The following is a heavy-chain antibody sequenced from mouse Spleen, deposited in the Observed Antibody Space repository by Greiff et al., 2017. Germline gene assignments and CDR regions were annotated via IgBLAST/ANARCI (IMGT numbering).Heavy chain of an antibody. D-gene: IGHD1-1*01. CDR3: AITTGVGPFDY. Sequence: LVESGAELVKPGASVKLSCTASGFTINDYSMHWVKQRTEQGLEWIGRIDPEDGDTKYAPKFQGQATITADTSSNTAYLQLSSLTSEDTAVYYCAITTGVGPFDYWGEGTTLTVSS. J-gene: IGHJ2*01. CDR1: GFTINDYS. V-gene: IGHV14-2*01. CDR2: IDPEDGDT.